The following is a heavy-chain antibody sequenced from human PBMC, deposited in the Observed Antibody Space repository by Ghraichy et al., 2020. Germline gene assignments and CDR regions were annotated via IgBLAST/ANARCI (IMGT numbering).Heavy chain of an antibody. Sequence: SETLSLTCTVSGGSISSSSYYWGWIRQPPGKGLEWIGSIYYSGSTYYNPSLKSRVTISVDTSKNQFSLKLSSVTAADTAVYYCARPPDGQGNNWFDPWGQGTLVTVSS. CDR2: IYYSGST. V-gene: IGHV4-39*01. J-gene: IGHJ5*02. CDR3: ARPPDGQGNNWFDP. D-gene: IGHD1-14*01. CDR1: GGSISSSSYY.